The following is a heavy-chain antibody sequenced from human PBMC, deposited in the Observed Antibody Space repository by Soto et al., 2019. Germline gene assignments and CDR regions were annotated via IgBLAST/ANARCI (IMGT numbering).Heavy chain of an antibody. J-gene: IGHJ4*02. CDR3: GKDIRSGSIDY. Sequence: GGSLRLSCAASGFTFSSYAMNWVRQAPGKGLEWVAVVCGSGTDQYYGDSVKGRFTVSRDNSTKTVYLRMNSLRAEDTAIYYSGKDIRSGSIDYWGQGTLVTVSS. D-gene: IGHD1-1*01. V-gene: IGHV3-33*06. CDR2: VCGSGTDQ. CDR1: GFTFSSYA.